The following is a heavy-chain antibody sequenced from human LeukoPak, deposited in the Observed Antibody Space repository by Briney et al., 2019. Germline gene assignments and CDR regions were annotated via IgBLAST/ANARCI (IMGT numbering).Heavy chain of an antibody. CDR2: ISGSGGST. V-gene: IGHV3-23*01. D-gene: IGHD6-13*01. Sequence: PGGSLRLSCAASGFNFSSYAMSWVRQAPGKGLEWVSAISGSGGSTYYADSVKGRFTISRDNAKNSLYLQMNSLRAEDMALYYCAKARADVIAAGSGAFDIWGQGTMVTVSS. J-gene: IGHJ3*02. CDR3: AKARADVIAAGSGAFDI. CDR1: GFNFSSYA.